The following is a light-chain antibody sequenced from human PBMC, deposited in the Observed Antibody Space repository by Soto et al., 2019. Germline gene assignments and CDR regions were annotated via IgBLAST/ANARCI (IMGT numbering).Light chain of an antibody. CDR2: DAS. J-gene: IGKJ5*01. V-gene: IGKV1-33*01. CDR3: XQYENLPT. Sequence: DIQMTQSPSSLSASVGDRVPITGQASQNINNYLNWYQQKPGRAPKLLIYDASNLEAGVPSRFRGSGSGTDFTFTISRLQPEDIATYYXXQYENLPTFGQGTRLEI. CDR1: QNINNY.